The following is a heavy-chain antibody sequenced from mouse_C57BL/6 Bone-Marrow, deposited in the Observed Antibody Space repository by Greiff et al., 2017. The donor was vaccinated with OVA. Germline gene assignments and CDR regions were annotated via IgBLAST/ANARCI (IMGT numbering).Heavy chain of an antibody. CDR1: GYTFTSYG. D-gene: IGHD1-1*01. Sequence: VKLQESGAELARPGASVKLSCKASGYTFTSYGISWVKQRTGQGLEWIGEIYPRSGNTYYNEKFKGKATLTADKSSSTACMELRSLTSEDSAVYFCASESSSYGYWGQGTTLTVSS. J-gene: IGHJ2*01. CDR2: IYPRSGNT. CDR3: ASESSSYGY. V-gene: IGHV1-81*01.